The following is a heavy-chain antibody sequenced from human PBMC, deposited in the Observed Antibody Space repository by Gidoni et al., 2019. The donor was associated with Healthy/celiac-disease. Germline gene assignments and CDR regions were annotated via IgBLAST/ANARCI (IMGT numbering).Heavy chain of an antibody. Sequence: EVQLLESGGGLVQPGGSLSLPCAASAFPFSSYAMCWVRQAPGKGLEWVSAIRGSGGSTYYADSVKGRFTISRDNSKNTLYLQMNSLRAEDTAVYYCAKEAGFGELFDYWGQGTLVTVSS. CDR3: AKEAGFGELFDY. J-gene: IGHJ4*02. D-gene: IGHD3-10*01. V-gene: IGHV3-23*01. CDR1: AFPFSSYA. CDR2: IRGSGGST.